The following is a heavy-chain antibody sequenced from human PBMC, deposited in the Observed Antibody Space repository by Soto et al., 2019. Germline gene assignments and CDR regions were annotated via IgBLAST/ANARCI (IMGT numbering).Heavy chain of an antibody. V-gene: IGHV4-34*01. CDR1: GGSFSGYY. J-gene: IGHJ6*02. CDR2: INHSGST. D-gene: IGHD6-19*01. Sequence: PSETLSLTCAVYGGSFSGYYWSRIRQPPGKXLEWIGEINHSGSTNYNPSLKSRVTISVDTSKNQFSLKLSSVTAADTAVYYCARRRIAVAGTRWLDYYYYYGMDVWGQGTTVTVFS. CDR3: ARRRIAVAGTRWLDYYYYYGMDV.